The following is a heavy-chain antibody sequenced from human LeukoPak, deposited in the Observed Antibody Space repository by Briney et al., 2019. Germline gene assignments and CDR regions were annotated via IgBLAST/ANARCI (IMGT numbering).Heavy chain of an antibody. J-gene: IGHJ4*02. D-gene: IGHD2-21*02. CDR2: INEVGDDT. CDR3: AREFVCGADCYSLDS. V-gene: IGHV3-7*01. CDR1: GFTLSGYW. Sequence: GGSPRLSCAASGFTLSGYWTRWVRHAPGQGLVWVSHINEVGDDTYYAGSVKGRFTISRDTAKNTLSLQMSSLRAEDTAVYYCAREFVCGADCYSLDSWGQGTLVTVSS.